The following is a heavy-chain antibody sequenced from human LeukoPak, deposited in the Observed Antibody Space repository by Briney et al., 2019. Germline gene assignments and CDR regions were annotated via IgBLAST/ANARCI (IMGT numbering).Heavy chain of an antibody. CDR1: GGSISSYY. Sequence: SETLSLTCTVSGGSISSYYWSWLRQPPGKGLEWIGYIYTSGSTNYNPSLKRRVIISVDTSKNQFSLKLSSVTAADTAVYYCAGHIHSSWQPNAFDIWGQGTMVTVSS. J-gene: IGHJ3*02. D-gene: IGHD6-13*01. CDR3: AGHIHSSWQPNAFDI. V-gene: IGHV4-4*09. CDR2: IYTSGST.